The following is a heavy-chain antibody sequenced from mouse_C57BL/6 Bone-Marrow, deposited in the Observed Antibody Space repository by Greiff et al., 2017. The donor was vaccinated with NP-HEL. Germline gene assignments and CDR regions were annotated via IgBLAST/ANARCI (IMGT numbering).Heavy chain of an antibody. CDR3: ARFDGYYGYFDY. CDR2: IDPSDSYT. V-gene: IGHV1-69*01. CDR1: GYTFTSYW. Sequence: QVQLQQPGAELVMPGASVKLSCKASGYTFTSYWMHWVKQRPGQGLEWIGEIDPSDSYTNYNQKFKGKSTLTVDKSCSTAYMQLSSLTSEDSAVYYCARFDGYYGYFDYWGQGTTLTVSS. J-gene: IGHJ2*01. D-gene: IGHD2-3*01.